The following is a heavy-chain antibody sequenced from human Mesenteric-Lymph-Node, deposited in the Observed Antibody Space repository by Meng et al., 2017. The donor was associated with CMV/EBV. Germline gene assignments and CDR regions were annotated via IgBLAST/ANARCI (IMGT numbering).Heavy chain of an antibody. CDR1: GFTFSRYW. J-gene: IGHJ3*02. CDR3: ARDLDYGGNRAMGAFDI. Sequence: GGSLRLSCAASGFTFSRYWMSWVRQAPGKGLEWVANIKQDGSEKYYVDSVKGRFTISRDNAKKLLYLQMNSLRAEDTAVYYCARDLDYGGNRAMGAFDIWGQGTMVTVSS. D-gene: IGHD4-23*01. CDR2: IKQDGSEK. V-gene: IGHV3-7*01.